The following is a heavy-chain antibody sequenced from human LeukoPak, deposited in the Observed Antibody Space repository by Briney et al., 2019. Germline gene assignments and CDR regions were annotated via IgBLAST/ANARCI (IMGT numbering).Heavy chain of an antibody. Sequence: ASVKVSCKASGYTFTSYAMHWVRQAPGQRLEWMGWINAGNGNTKYSQEFQGRVTISRDTSASTAYMELSSLRSGDMAVYYCARVVKYSSGPLTDLLPYYFDSWGQGTLVTVSS. CDR2: INAGNGNT. J-gene: IGHJ4*02. D-gene: IGHD6-19*01. CDR1: GYTFTSYA. CDR3: ARVVKYSSGPLTDLLPYYFDS. V-gene: IGHV1-3*03.